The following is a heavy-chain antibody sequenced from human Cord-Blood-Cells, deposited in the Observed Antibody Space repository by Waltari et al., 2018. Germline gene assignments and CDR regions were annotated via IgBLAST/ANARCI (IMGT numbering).Heavy chain of an antibody. V-gene: IGHV3-66*01. CDR2: IYSGGST. D-gene: IGHD2-15*01. CDR3: ARDSYCSGGSCYYYGMDV. J-gene: IGHJ6*02. Sequence: EVQLVESGGGLVQSGGSLRLSCAASGFTVSSNYMSWVRQAPGKGLEWVSVIYSGGSTYYADSVKGRFTISRDNSKNTLYLQMNSLRAEDTAVYYCARDSYCSGGSCYYYGMDVWGQGTTVTVSS. CDR1: GFTVSSNY.